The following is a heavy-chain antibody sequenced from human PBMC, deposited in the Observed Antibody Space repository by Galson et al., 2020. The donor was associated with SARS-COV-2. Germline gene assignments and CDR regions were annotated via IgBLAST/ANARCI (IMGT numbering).Heavy chain of an antibody. D-gene: IGHD1-26*01. J-gene: IGHJ4*02. Sequence: TGGSLRLSCAASGFTFSSYAMHWVRQAPGKGLEWVAVISYDGSNKYYADSVKGRFTISRDNSKNTLYLQMNSLRAEDTAVYYCARPSSGSYYAQFDYWGQGTLSPSPQ. CDR1: GFTFSSYA. CDR2: ISYDGSNK. V-gene: IGHV3-30-3*01. CDR3: ARPSSGSYYAQFDY.